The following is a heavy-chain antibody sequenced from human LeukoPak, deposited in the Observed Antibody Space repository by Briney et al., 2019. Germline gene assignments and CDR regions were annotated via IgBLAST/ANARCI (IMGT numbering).Heavy chain of an antibody. CDR1: GYTFTGYY. CDR2: INPNSGGT. D-gene: IGHD6-13*01. V-gene: IGHV1-2*06. CDR3: ARDGAAAGPMVAFDI. Sequence: ASVKVSCKASGYTFTGYYMHWVRQAPGQGLEWMGRINPNSGGTNYAQKFQGRVTMTRDTSISTAYMELSRLRSDDTAVYYCARDGAAAGPMVAFDIWGQGTMVTVSS. J-gene: IGHJ3*02.